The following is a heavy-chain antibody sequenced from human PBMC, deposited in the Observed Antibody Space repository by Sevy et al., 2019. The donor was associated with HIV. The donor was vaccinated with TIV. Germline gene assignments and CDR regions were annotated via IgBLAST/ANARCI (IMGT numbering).Heavy chain of an antibody. CDR2: IKQDGGEK. CDR3: ARYDFWSGFHDYFDS. D-gene: IGHD3-3*01. CDR1: GFTFSNYW. V-gene: IGHV3-7*03. J-gene: IGHJ4*02. Sequence: GESLKISCAASGFTFSNYWMSWVRQAPGKGPEWVANIKQDGGEKYYVDSVKGRFTISRDNAKNSLYLQMDSLRAEDTALYYCARYDFWSGFHDYFDSWGQGTLVTVSS.